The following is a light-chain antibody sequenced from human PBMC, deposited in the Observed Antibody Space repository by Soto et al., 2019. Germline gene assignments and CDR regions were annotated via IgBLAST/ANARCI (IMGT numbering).Light chain of an antibody. J-gene: IGKJ1*01. CDR3: QQYNNWPRT. Sequence: DIQMTQSPSSLSASVGDRVTITCRASQSISSWLAWYQQKPGKAPNLLIHKASHLESGVPSRFSGSGSGTEFTLTISSLQSEDFAVYYCQQYNNWPRTFGRGTKVDI. CDR2: KAS. CDR1: QSISSW. V-gene: IGKV1-5*03.